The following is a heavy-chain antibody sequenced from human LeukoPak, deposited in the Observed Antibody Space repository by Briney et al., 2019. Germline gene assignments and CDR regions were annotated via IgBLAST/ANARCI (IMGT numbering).Heavy chain of an antibody. CDR1: GFTFSSYA. CDR2: ISGSGGST. D-gene: IGHD5-12*01. J-gene: IGHJ5*02. V-gene: IGHV3-23*01. Sequence: GGSLRLSCAASGFTFSSYAMSWVRQAPGKGLEWVSAISGSGGSTYYADSVKGRFTISRDNSKNTLYLQMNSLRAEDTAVYYCAKCSGYVPLSKRHNWFDPWGQGTLVTVSS. CDR3: AKCSGYVPLSKRHNWFDP.